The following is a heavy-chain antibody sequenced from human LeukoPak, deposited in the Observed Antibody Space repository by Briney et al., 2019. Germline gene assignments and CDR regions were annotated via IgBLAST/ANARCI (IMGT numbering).Heavy chain of an antibody. CDR3: ARDANFGYDAFDI. J-gene: IGHJ3*02. D-gene: IGHD3-10*01. CDR1: GFTFSSYG. V-gene: IGHV3-33*01. Sequence: PGGSLRLTCAASGFTFSSYGMHWVRQAPGKGLEWVAVIWDDGSNKYYADSVMGRFTISRDNSKNTLYLQVNSLRAEDTAVYYCARDANFGYDAFDIWGQGTMVTVSS. CDR2: IWDDGSNK.